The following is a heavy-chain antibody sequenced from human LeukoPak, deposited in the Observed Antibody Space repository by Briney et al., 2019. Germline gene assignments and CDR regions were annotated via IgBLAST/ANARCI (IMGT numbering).Heavy chain of an antibody. J-gene: IGHJ4*02. V-gene: IGHV1-3*01. D-gene: IGHD6-13*01. Sequence: GGSLRLSCAASGFTSSSYGMHWVRQAPGQGLEWMGWINAGNGNTKYSQKFQGRVTITRDTSASTAYMELSSLRSEDTAVYYCASFPTGYRHYYFDYWGQGTLVTVSS. CDR1: GFTSSSYG. CDR2: INAGNGNT. CDR3: ASFPTGYRHYYFDY.